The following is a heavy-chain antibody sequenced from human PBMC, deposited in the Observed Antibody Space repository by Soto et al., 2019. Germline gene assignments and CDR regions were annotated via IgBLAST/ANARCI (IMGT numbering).Heavy chain of an antibody. Sequence: GGSLRLSCAASGFTFSNYAMSWVRQAPGKGLEWVSAISGGSTYSADSVKGRFTISRDNSKNTLYLQMNSLRAEDTAVYYCAKFRNQQPTEFDYWGQGTLVTVSS. V-gene: IGHV3-23*01. CDR3: AKFRNQQPTEFDY. CDR1: GFTFSNYA. CDR2: ISGGST. D-gene: IGHD2-2*01. J-gene: IGHJ4*02.